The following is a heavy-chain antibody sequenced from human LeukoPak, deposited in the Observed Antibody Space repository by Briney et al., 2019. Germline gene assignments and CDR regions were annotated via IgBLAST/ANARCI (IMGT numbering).Heavy chain of an antibody. CDR3: ARARGYCSSTSCYSWFDP. V-gene: IGHV4-59*10. CDR2: IYTSGST. J-gene: IGHJ5*02. D-gene: IGHD2-2*02. Sequence: SETLSLTCAVYGGSFSGYYWSWIRQPAGKGLEWIGRIYTSGSTNYNPSLKSRVTMSVDTSKNQFSLKLSSVTAADTAVYYCARARGYCSSTSCYSWFDPWGQGTLVTVSS. CDR1: GGSFSGYY.